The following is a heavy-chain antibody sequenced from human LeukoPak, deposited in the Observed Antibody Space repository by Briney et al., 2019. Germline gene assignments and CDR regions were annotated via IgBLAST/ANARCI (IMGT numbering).Heavy chain of an antibody. CDR2: ITRNSDTI. Sequence: GGSLRLSCAASGFTFNSYNMNWVRQAPGKGLEWVSYITRNSDTIDYADSVKGRFTISRDNSKNTLYLQMNSLRAEDTAVYYCARITMSRFDPWGQGTLVTVS. CDR1: GFTFNSYN. J-gene: IGHJ5*02. V-gene: IGHV3-48*01. D-gene: IGHD3-10*02. CDR3: ARITMSRFDP.